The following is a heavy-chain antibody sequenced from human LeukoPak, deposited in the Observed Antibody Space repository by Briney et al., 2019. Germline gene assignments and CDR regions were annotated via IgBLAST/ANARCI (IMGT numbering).Heavy chain of an antibody. V-gene: IGHV4-38-2*01. CDR3: ARVIYCSGGSCYDGAWFDP. J-gene: IGHJ5*02. CDR2: MYHSGST. D-gene: IGHD2-15*01. Sequence: SETLSLTCAVSGYSISSGYYWGWIRQPPGKGLEWIGTMYHSGSTYYNPSLKSRVTISVDTSKNQFSLKLSSVTAADTAVYYCARVIYCSGGSCYDGAWFDPWGQGTLVTVSS. CDR1: GYSISSGYY.